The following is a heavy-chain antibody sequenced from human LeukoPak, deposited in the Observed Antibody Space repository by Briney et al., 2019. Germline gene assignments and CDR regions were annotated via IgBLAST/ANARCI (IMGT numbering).Heavy chain of an antibody. J-gene: IGHJ6*03. Sequence: PGGSLRLSCAASGFIFSSYSMKWVRQAPGKGLEWVSYISSSSTTIYYADSVKGRFTISRDNAKNSLYLQMNSLRAEDTAVYYCARNYYDSSGYYYYYYMDVWGKGTTVTISS. V-gene: IGHV3-48*04. CDR3: ARNYYDSSGYYYYYYMDV. D-gene: IGHD3-22*01. CDR2: ISSSSTTI. CDR1: GFIFSSYS.